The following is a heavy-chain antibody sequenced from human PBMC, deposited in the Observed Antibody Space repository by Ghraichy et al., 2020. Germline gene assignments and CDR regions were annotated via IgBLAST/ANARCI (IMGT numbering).Heavy chain of an antibody. D-gene: IGHD2-2*01. CDR1: GGTFSSYA. CDR3: ARDMGQGDIVVVRTKGKGVYYYYGMDV. CDR2: IIPIFGTA. J-gene: IGHJ6*02. V-gene: IGHV1-69*13. Sequence: SVKVSCKASGGTFSSYAISWVRQAPGQGLEWMGGIIPIFGTANYAQKFQGRVTITADESTSTAYMELSSLRSEDTAVYYCARDMGQGDIVVVRTKGKGVYYYYGMDVWGQGTTVTVSS.